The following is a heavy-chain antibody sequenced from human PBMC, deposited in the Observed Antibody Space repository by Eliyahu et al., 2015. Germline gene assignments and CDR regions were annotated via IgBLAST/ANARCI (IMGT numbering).Heavy chain of an antibody. V-gene: IGHV3-21*01. D-gene: IGHD2-2*01. J-gene: IGHJ4*02. CDR3: ARGARAIVVVPAAI. Sequence: ESVSSISSSSSYIYYADSVKGRFTISRDNAKNSLYLQMNSLRAEDTAVYYCARGARAIVVVPAAIWGQGTLVTVSS. CDR2: ISSSSSYI.